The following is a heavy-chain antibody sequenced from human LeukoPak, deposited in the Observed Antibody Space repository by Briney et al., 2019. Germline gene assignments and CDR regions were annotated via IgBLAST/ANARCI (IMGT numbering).Heavy chain of an antibody. CDR1: GYTFTSYG. CDR2: ISAYNGNT. CDR3: ARDRCSSTSCYFHWFDP. J-gene: IGHJ5*02. V-gene: IGHV1-18*01. D-gene: IGHD2-2*01. Sequence: GASVKVSCKASGYTFTSYGISWVRQAPGQGLEWMGWISAYNGNTNYAQKLQGRVTMTTDTSTSTAYMELRSLRSDDTAVYYCARDRCSSTSCYFHWFDPWGQGTLVTVSS.